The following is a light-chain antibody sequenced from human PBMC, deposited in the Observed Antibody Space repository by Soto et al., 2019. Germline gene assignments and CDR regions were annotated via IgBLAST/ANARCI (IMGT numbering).Light chain of an antibody. CDR2: LAS. Sequence: IVMTQSPLSLPVTPGEPASISCRSSQSLLHINGYHYLHWYLQKPGQSPQLLISLASNRASGVPDRFSGSGSGTDFTLKISRVEAEDVGVYYCMQGRETPLTFGGGNRVEIK. J-gene: IGKJ4*01. CDR3: MQGRETPLT. V-gene: IGKV2-28*01. CDR1: QSLLHINGYHY.